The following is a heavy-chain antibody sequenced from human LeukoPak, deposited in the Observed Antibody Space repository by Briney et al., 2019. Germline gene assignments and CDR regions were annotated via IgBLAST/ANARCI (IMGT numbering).Heavy chain of an antibody. Sequence: PGGSLRLSCAASGLTFSRYAMRWVRQAPGKGLEWVSAISCSGGSTFYADSVKGRFTISRDNSKNTLYLQMNSLRAEDTAVYYCAKVVITSFPYYFDYWGQGTLVTVSS. J-gene: IGHJ4*02. CDR1: GLTFSRYA. CDR2: ISCSGGST. V-gene: IGHV3-23*01. CDR3: AKVVITSFPYYFDY. D-gene: IGHD3-22*01.